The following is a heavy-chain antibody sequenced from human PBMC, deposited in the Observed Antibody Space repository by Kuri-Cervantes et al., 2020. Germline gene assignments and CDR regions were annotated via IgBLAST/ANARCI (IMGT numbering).Heavy chain of an antibody. V-gene: IGHV4-39*02. J-gene: IGHJ3*02. Sequence: ESLKISCTVSGGSISSSSYYWGWIRQPPGKGLEWIGSIYYSGSTYYNPSLKSRVTISVDTSKNQFSLKLTSVTAADTAMYYCAREEVFWNAFDIWGQGTMVTVSS. D-gene: IGHD1-1*01. CDR1: GGSISSSSYY. CDR2: IYYSGST. CDR3: AREEVFWNAFDI.